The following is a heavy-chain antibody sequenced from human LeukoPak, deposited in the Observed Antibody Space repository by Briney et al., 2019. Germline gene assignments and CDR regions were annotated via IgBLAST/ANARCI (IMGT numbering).Heavy chain of an antibody. CDR1: GFTFSSYS. J-gene: IGHJ6*02. CDR2: ISSSSSYI. V-gene: IGHV3-21*01. Sequence: GGSLRLSCAASGFTFSSYSMNWVRQAPGKGLEWVSSISSSSSYIYYADSVKGRFTISRDNAKNSLYLQMNSLRAEDTAVYYCARDYYDSSGYDGMDVWGQGTTVTVSS. D-gene: IGHD3-22*01. CDR3: ARDYYDSSGYDGMDV.